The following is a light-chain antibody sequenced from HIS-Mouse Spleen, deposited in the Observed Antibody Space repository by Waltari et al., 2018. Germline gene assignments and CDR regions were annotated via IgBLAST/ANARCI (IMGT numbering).Light chain of an antibody. V-gene: IGLV2-11*01. J-gene: IGLJ3*02. Sequence: QSALTQPRSVSGSPGQSVTISFTGTSSDVGGYNYVSWYQQHPVKAPKLMIYDVSNRASRVPVRFAGSTSGNTASLTISGLQAEDEADYYCCSYASRYTWVFGGGTKLTVL. CDR1: SSDVGGYNY. CDR2: DVS. CDR3: CSYASRYTWV.